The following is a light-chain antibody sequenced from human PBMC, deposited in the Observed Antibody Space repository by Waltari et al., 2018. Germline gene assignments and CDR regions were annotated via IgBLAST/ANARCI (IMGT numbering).Light chain of an antibody. J-gene: IGLJ3*02. Sequence: QSVLTQPPSASGTPGQRVTISCSGSNSNIGSNYIYWYQQIPGTAPKLLICRDNQRPSGFPDRCAGSKSGTAASLVISGLRSEDDADYYCATWDNSLSGRVFGGGTRVTVL. CDR3: ATWDNSLSGRV. CDR1: NSNIGSNY. V-gene: IGLV1-47*01. CDR2: RDN.